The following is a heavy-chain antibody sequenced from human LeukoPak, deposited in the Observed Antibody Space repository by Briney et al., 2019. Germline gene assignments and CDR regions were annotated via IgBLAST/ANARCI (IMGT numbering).Heavy chain of an antibody. V-gene: IGHV1-46*01. Sequence: ASVKVSCKASGYTFTNYYIHLVRQAPGQGLEWMGIINPGGAPTDYAQKFQGRVIMTRDTSTSIVYMELSSLRSEDTAVYYCAREKSGTYFFDYWGQGTLVTVSS. CDR2: INPGGAPT. CDR1: GYTFTNYY. CDR3: AREKSGTYFFDY. J-gene: IGHJ4*02. D-gene: IGHD1-26*01.